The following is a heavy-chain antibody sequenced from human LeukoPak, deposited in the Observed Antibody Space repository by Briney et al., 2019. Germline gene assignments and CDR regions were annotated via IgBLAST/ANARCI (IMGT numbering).Heavy chain of an antibody. V-gene: IGHV1-2*02. Sequence: GASVKVSCKASGYTSTGYYMHWVRQAPGQGLEWMGWINPNSGGTNYAQKFQGRVTMTRDTSISTAYMELSRLRSDDTAVYYCASDYYDSSGYYRRAYWGQGTLVTVSS. CDR3: ASDYYDSSGYYRRAY. CDR1: GYTSTGYY. D-gene: IGHD3-22*01. CDR2: INPNSGGT. J-gene: IGHJ4*02.